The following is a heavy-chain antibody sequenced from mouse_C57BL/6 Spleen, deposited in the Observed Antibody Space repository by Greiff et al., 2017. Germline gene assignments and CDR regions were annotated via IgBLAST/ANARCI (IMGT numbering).Heavy chain of an antibody. Sequence: VQLQQPGAELVKPGASVKLSCKASGYTFTSYWMQWVKQRPGQGLEWIGEIDPSDSCTNYNQKFKGKATLTVDTSSSTAYMQLSSLTSEDSEVYSCARSFTTVVATGDYWGQGTSVTVSS. D-gene: IGHD1-1*01. CDR1: GYTFTSYW. CDR3: ARSFTTVVATGDY. J-gene: IGHJ4*01. V-gene: IGHV1-50*01. CDR2: IDPSDSCT.